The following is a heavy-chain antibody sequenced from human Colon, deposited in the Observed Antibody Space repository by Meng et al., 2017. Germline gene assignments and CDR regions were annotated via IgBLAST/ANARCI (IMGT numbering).Heavy chain of an antibody. CDR1: GFTFSNSG. CDR3: AKNSGGARFYFAN. V-gene: IGHV3-33*06. CDR2: IWNDGSKE. Sequence: GESLKISCAASGFTFSNSGMHWVRQAPGKGLEWVAVIWNDGSKEYYADSVKGRFTISRDNSKNILYLQMNSLRGEDTAVFYCAKNSGGARFYFANWGQGTLVTVSS. D-gene: IGHD4-23*01. J-gene: IGHJ4*02.